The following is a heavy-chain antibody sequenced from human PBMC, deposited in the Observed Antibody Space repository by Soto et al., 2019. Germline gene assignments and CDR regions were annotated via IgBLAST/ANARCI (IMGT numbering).Heavy chain of an antibody. D-gene: IGHD2-15*01. CDR2: IYYSGST. CDR3: ARYLEQIGYCSGGSCYGFDY. J-gene: IGHJ4*02. Sequence: QLQLQESGPGLVKPSETLSLTCTVSGGSISSSSYYWGWIRQPPGKGLEWIGSIYYSGSTYYNPSLKSRVTISVDTSTNQFSLKLSSVTAADTAVYYCARYLEQIGYCSGGSCYGFDYWGQGTLVTVSS. V-gene: IGHV4-39*01. CDR1: GGSISSSSYY.